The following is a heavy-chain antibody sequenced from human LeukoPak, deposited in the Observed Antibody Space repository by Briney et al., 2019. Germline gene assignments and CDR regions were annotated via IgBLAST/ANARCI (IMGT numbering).Heavy chain of an antibody. CDR2: IIPIFGTA. D-gene: IGHD3-3*01. Sequence: SSVKVSCKASGNTFSSYTISWVRQAPGQGLEWMGRIIPIFGTANYAQKFQGRVTITTDESTSTAYMELSSLRSEDTAVYYCASAPCDFWSGYYIYYYYYMDVWGKGTTVTVSS. CDR1: GNTFSSYT. J-gene: IGHJ6*03. CDR3: ASAPCDFWSGYYIYYYYYMDV. V-gene: IGHV1-69*05.